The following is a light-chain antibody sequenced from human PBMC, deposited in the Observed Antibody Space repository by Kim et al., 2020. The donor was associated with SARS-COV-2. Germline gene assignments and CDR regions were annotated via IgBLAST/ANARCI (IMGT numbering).Light chain of an antibody. J-gene: IGKJ4*01. CDR1: QRISNF. CDR2: AAS. Sequence: DTQMTQSPSSLSASVGDRITITCRASQRISNFLSWYQQKSGRAPNLLINAASSLQSGVPSRFSGSGSGTDFTLTISSLQPEDFATYYCQQYYYTPLTFGGGTKVDIK. CDR3: QQYYYTPLT. V-gene: IGKV1-39*01.